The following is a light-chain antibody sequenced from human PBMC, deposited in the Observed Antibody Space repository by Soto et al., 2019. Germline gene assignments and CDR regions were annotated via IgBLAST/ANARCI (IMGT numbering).Light chain of an antibody. V-gene: IGKV1-5*03. CDR2: KAS. J-gene: IGKJ1*01. Sequence: VKITCRASQTISSWLAWYQQKPGKAPKLLIYKASTLKSGVPSRFIGSGSGTESTLIISLVKPDDSVTYSRKVSASQLEVFADGTKVDIK. CDR3: KVSASQLEV. CDR1: QTISSW.